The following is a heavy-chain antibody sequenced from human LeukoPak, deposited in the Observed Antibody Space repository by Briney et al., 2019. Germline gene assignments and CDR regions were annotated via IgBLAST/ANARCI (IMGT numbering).Heavy chain of an antibody. V-gene: IGHV4-59*01. Sequence: SETLSLTCTVSGGFISSYYWSWIRQPPGKGLEWIGYIYYSGSTNYNPFLKSRVTISVDTSKNQFSLKLSSVTAADTAVYYCARDGGLRLGRSYNWFDPWGQGTLVTVSS. CDR1: GGFISSYY. CDR2: IYYSGST. J-gene: IGHJ5*02. CDR3: ARDGGLRLGRSYNWFDP. D-gene: IGHD5-12*01.